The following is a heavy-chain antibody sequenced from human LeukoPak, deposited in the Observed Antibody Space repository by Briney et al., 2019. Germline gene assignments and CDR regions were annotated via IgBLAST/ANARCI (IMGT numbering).Heavy chain of an antibody. CDR1: GGSLNDSS. CDR2: INHGGST. CDR3: ARGPGRYDS. V-gene: IGHV4-34*01. Sequence: AETLSLTCAVHGGSLNDSSWSWLRQPPGKALEWIGEINHGGSTNYNPSLKSRVTISIDRSKSQFFLKLNSVIAADTAVYYCARGPGRYDSWGQGTLVTVSS. J-gene: IGHJ5*01.